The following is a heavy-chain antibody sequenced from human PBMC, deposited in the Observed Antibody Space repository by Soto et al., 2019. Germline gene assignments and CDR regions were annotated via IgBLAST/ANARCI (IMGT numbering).Heavy chain of an antibody. CDR3: ARGGSGSYYNFDYMDV. CDR1: GDTFTSYG. J-gene: IGHJ6*03. CDR2: ISAYNGNT. Sequence: ASVKVSCKSSGDTFTSYGISCVRQAPGQGLEWMGWISAYNGNTNYAQKLQGRVTMTTDTSTSTAYMELRSLRSDDTAVYYCARGGSGSYYNFDYMDVWGKGTTVTVSS. V-gene: IGHV1-18*01. D-gene: IGHD3-10*01.